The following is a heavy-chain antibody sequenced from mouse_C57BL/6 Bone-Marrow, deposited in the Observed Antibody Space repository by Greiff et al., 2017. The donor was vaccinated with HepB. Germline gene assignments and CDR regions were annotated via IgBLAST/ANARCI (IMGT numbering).Heavy chain of an antibody. CDR1: GSTFTDHT. CDR3: SRHSSGYGYVAV. D-gene: IGHD3-2*02. J-gene: IGHJ1*03. CDR2: IYPRDGST. V-gene: IGHV1-78*01. Sequence: VQLQQSDAELVKPGASVKISCKVSGSTFTDHTINWMKQRPEQGLEWIGYIYPRDGSTKYNEKFKGKATLTADKSSSTAYMQLNSLTSADAAVYFCSRHSSGYGYVAVWGTGTTVTVSS.